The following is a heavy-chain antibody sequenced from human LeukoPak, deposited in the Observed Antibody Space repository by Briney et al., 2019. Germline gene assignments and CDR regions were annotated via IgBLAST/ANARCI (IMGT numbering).Heavy chain of an antibody. CDR3: AKPVPGDLDWYFDL. D-gene: IGHD7-27*01. CDR1: GFTFSSYA. CDR2: ISGSGGST. Sequence: QAGGSLRLSCAASGFTFSSYAMSWVRQAPGKGLEWVSAISGSGGSTYYADSVKGRFTISRDNSKNTLYLQMNSLRAKDTAVYYCAKPVPGDLDWYFDLWGRGTLVTVSS. V-gene: IGHV3-23*01. J-gene: IGHJ2*01.